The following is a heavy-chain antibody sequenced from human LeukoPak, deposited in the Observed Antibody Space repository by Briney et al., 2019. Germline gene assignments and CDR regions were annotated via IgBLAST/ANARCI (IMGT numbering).Heavy chain of an antibody. CDR1: GGSFSGYY. V-gene: IGHV4-34*01. D-gene: IGHD3-10*01. Sequence: SETLSLTCAVYGGSFSGYYWNWIRQPPGKGLEWIGEINHSGSTNYNPSLKSRVTISVDTSKNQFSLKLSSVTAADTAVYYCARPGYGSGSYSLSRYWGQGTLVTVSS. CDR2: INHSGST. J-gene: IGHJ4*02. CDR3: ARPGYGSGSYSLSRY.